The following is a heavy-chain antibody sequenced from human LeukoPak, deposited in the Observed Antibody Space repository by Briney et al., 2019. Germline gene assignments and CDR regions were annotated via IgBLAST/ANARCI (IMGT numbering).Heavy chain of an antibody. CDR2: IYYSGST. J-gene: IGHJ6*03. V-gene: IGHV4-39*01. CDR1: GGSISSSSYY. D-gene: IGHD3-3*01. Sequence: SETLSLTCTVSGGSISSSSYYWGWIRQPPWKGLEWIGSIYYSGSTYYNPSLKSRVTISVDTSKNQFSLKLSSVTAADTAVYYCASRRGEYYYYYYMDVWGKGTTVTVSS. CDR3: ASRRGEYYYYYYMDV.